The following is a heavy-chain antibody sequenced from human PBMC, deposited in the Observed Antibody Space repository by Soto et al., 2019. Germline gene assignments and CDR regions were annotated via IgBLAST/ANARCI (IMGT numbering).Heavy chain of an antibody. Sequence: ASVKVSCKASGYTFTSYGISWVRQAPGQGLEWMGWISAYNGNTNYAQKLQGRVTMTTDTSTSTAYMELRSLRSDDTAVYYCARDRRGGGATYYYDSIGSPRHCFDPWCQGTLVTVSS. V-gene: IGHV1-18*04. CDR3: ARDRRGGGATYYYDSIGSPRHCFDP. CDR1: GYTFTSYG. D-gene: IGHD3-22*01. CDR2: ISAYNGNT. J-gene: IGHJ5*02.